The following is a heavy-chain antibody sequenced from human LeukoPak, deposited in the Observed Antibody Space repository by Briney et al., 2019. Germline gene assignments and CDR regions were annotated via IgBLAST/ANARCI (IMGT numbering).Heavy chain of an antibody. CDR3: AREKGAVPWGYYYYYGMDV. J-gene: IGHJ6*02. V-gene: IGHV4-39*07. CDR2: IYYSGST. D-gene: IGHD1-26*01. CDR1: GGSISSSSYY. Sequence: PSETLSLTCTVSGGSISSSSYYWGWIRQPPGKGLEWIGSIYYSGSTYYNPSLKSRVTISVDTSKNQFSLKLSSVTAADTAVYYCAREKGAVPWGYYYYYGMDVWGQGTTVTVSS.